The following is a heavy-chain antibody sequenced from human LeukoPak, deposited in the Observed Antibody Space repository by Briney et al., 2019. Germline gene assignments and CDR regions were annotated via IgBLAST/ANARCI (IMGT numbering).Heavy chain of an antibody. Sequence: GGSLRLSCAASGFTFSSYSMNWVRQAPGKGLEWVSSISSSSSYIYYADSVKGRFTISRDNAKNSLYLQMYSLRAEDTAVYYCAREPPPIFGVAPYYYYGMDAWGQGTTVTVSS. J-gene: IGHJ6*02. V-gene: IGHV3-21*01. CDR2: ISSSSSYI. CDR1: GFTFSSYS. D-gene: IGHD3-3*01. CDR3: AREPPPIFGVAPYYYYGMDA.